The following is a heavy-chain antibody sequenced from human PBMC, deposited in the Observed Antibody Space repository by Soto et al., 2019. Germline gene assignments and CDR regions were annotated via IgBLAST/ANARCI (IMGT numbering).Heavy chain of an antibody. V-gene: IGHV4-59*01. D-gene: IGHD5-12*01. CDR2: IYYSGST. Sequence: QGQLQESGPRLVKPSETLSLTCTVSGDSISSYYWTWIRQPPGKGLEWIGYIYYSGSTNYNPSLKSPVTISVDTSKNQFSLMLTSVTAADTAVYYCARGVATIGPWGQGTLVTVSS. CDR1: GDSISSYY. CDR3: ARGVATIGP. J-gene: IGHJ5*02.